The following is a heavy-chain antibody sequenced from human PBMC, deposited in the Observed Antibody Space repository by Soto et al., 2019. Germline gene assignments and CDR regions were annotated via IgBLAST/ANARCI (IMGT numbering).Heavy chain of an antibody. CDR2: IYDAGSV. J-gene: IGHJ6*02. V-gene: IGHV4-38-2*01. Sequence: SETLSLTCAVSGYSIASGYYWAWIRQPPGKGLEWIGSIYDAGSVYYNPSLNSRVAMSLDTSDNHFSLKLTSVTAADTAVYYCARTFDYYGMDVWGQGTTVTVSS. CDR1: GYSIASGYY. CDR3: ARTFDYYGMDV.